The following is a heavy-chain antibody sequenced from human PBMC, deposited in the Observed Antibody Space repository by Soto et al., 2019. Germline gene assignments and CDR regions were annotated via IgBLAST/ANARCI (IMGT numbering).Heavy chain of an antibody. J-gene: IGHJ5*02. D-gene: IGHD6-19*01. Sequence: PSQTLSLTCAISGDSVSSNSAAWNWIRQSPSRGLEWLGRTYYRSKWYNDYAVSVKSRITINPDTSKNQFSLQLNSVTPEDTAVYYCARGRHDSSGWYRWRGWFDPWGQGTLVTVSS. V-gene: IGHV6-1*01. CDR1: GDSVSSNSAA. CDR3: ARGRHDSSGWYRWRGWFDP. CDR2: TYYRSKWYN.